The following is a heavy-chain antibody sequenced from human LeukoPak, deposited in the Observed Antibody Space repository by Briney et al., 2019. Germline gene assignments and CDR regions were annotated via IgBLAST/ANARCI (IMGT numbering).Heavy chain of an antibody. CDR3: VKGKDLYGALDI. CDR1: GFTFSGYG. D-gene: IGHD3-16*01. V-gene: IGHV3-30*02. Sequence: PGGSLRLSCAASGFTFSGYGLHWVRQAPGKGLEWVAFIRYDGSNKYYADSVKGRVTISRDNSKNTLYLQMDSLRVEDTAVYYCVKGKDLYGALDIWGQGTMVTVSS. J-gene: IGHJ3*02. CDR2: IRYDGSNK.